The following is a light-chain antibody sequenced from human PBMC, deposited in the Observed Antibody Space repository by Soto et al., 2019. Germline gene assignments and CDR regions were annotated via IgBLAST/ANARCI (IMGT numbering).Light chain of an antibody. CDR3: CSYAGSSTLYVV. CDR1: SSDVGSYNL. J-gene: IGLJ2*01. V-gene: IGLV2-23*01. CDR2: EGS. Sequence: QSALTQPASVSGSPGQSITISCTGNSSDVGSYNLVSWYQQHPGKAPKLMIYEGSKRPSGVSNRFSGSKSGNTASLTISGLQAEDEADYYCCSYAGSSTLYVVFGGGTKVTVL.